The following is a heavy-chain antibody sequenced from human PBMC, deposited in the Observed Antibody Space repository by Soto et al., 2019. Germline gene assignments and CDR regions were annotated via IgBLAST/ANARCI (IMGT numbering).Heavy chain of an antibody. J-gene: IGHJ4*02. V-gene: IGHV4-34*01. CDR1: GGSFSGYY. CDR2: INHTGST. CDR3: GRHLGPPGPNY. D-gene: IGHD1-26*01. Sequence: SETLSLTCAVYGGSFSGYYWSWIRQPPGKGLEWIGEINHTGSTYYNPSLKSRVTISGDTSKNQFSLKLTSVADGDSAVYYCGRHLGPPGPNYWGQGTLVTVSS.